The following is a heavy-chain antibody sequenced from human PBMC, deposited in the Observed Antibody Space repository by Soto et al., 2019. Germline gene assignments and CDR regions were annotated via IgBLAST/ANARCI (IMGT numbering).Heavy chain of an antibody. V-gene: IGHV3-74*01. CDR1: GFTFSSYW. Sequence: GGSLRLSCAASGFTFSSYWMHWVRQAPGKGLVWVSRINSDGSSTSYADSVKGRFTISRDNAKNTLYLQMNSLRAEDTAVYYCASGYCTNGVCYSWGGMDVWGQGTTVTVSS. CDR3: ASGYCTNGVCYSWGGMDV. CDR2: INSDGSST. J-gene: IGHJ6*02. D-gene: IGHD2-8*01.